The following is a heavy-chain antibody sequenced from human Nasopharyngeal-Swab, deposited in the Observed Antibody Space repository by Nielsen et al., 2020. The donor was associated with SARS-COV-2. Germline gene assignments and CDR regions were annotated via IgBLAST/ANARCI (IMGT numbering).Heavy chain of an antibody. Sequence: GESLKISCVASGFNFHTYALHWVRQAPGKGLEWVAIISYDGSNQFYADSVKGRFTVSRDNSKNTLYLQMSSLTRKDTAIYYCARGKDGVYYYYGMDVWGQGTTVTVSS. D-gene: IGHD4-17*01. CDR3: ARGKDGVYYYYGMDV. J-gene: IGHJ6*02. V-gene: IGHV3-30*04. CDR1: GFNFHTYA. CDR2: ISYDGSNQ.